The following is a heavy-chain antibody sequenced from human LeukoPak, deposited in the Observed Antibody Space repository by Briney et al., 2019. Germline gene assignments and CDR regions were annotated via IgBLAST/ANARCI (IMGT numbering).Heavy chain of an antibody. CDR1: GYTFTNYY. J-gene: IGHJ4*02. CDR3: ARGGSGSHYSPFDY. V-gene: IGHV1-46*01. Sequence: GASVKVSCKASGYTFTNYYIHWVREAPGQGLEWMGIINPSSGSTSYAQKFQDRVTMTRDTSTSTLCLELSSLWSEDTAMYYCARGGSGSHYSPFDYWGQGTLVTVSS. CDR2: INPSSGST. D-gene: IGHD3-10*01.